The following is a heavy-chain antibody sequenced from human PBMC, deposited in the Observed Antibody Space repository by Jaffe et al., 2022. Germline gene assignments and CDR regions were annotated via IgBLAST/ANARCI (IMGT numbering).Heavy chain of an antibody. CDR1: GFTFSSYA. Sequence: EVQLLESGGGLVQPGGSLRLSCAASGFTFSSYAMSWVRQAPGKGLEWVSAISGSGGSTYYADSVKGRFTISRDNSKNTLYLQMNSLRAEDTAVYYCAKARTRTVYGRVFYPVFDYWGQGTLVTVSS. J-gene: IGHJ4*02. CDR3: AKARTRTVYGRVFYPVFDY. V-gene: IGHV3-23*01. CDR2: ISGSGGST. D-gene: IGHD4-17*01.